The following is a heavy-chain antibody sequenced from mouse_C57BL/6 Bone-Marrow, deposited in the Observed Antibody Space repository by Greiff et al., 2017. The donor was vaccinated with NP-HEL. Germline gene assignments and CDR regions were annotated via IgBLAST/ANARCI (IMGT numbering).Heavy chain of an antibody. CDR3: ARHQTGTFDY. D-gene: IGHD4-1*01. J-gene: IGHJ2*01. V-gene: IGHV5-12*01. Sequence: EVHLVESGGGLVQPGGSLKLSCAASGFTFSDYYMYWVRQTPEKRLEWVAYISNGGCSTYYPDSVKGRFTLSRDNAKNTLYLQMSRLKSEDTAMYYCARHQTGTFDYWGQGTTLTVSS. CDR2: ISNGGCST. CDR1: GFTFSDYY.